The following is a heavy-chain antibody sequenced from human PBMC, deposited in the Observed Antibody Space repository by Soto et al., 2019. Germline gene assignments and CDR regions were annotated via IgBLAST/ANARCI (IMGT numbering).Heavy chain of an antibody. J-gene: IGHJ6*02. CDR1: GGSFIDYA. Sequence: QVQLVQSGAEVKKPGSSVNVSCQASGGSFIDYAISWVRQAPGQGLEWMGGIIPMLGIADNAQKFQGRVIINADEYRITVYLERSRLRSEDKAVYYCATDGGYYDFSGFPRVSHYSGMDVWGPGTKVTV. D-gene: IGHD3-22*01. CDR2: IIPMLGIA. CDR3: ATDGGYYDFSGFPRVSHYSGMDV. V-gene: IGHV1-69*01.